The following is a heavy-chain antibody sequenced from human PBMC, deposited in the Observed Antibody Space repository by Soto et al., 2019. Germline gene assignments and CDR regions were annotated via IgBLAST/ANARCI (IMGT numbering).Heavy chain of an antibody. Sequence: EVQLLESGGGLVQPGGSLRLSCAASGFTFSSYAMSWVRQAPGKGLEWGSAISGSGGSTYYANSVKGRITISRDNCKNTLYLEMNSLMAADTAVYYCAKKPSIAAAGSPFDYWGQGTLVTVSS. D-gene: IGHD6-13*01. CDR1: GFTFSSYA. CDR3: AKKPSIAAAGSPFDY. CDR2: ISGSGGST. J-gene: IGHJ4*02. V-gene: IGHV3-23*01.